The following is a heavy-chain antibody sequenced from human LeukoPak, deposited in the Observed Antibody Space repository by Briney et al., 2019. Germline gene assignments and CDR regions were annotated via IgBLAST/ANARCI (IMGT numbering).Heavy chain of an antibody. D-gene: IGHD6-13*01. CDR1: GFTFSSYA. V-gene: IGHV3-30-3*01. CDR2: ISYDGSNK. Sequence: GGSLRLSCAASGFTFSSYAMHWVRQAPGEGLEWVAVISYDGSNKYYADSVKGRFTISRDNSKNTLYLQMNSLRAEDTALYYCAKVDTSSSWPEYFQHWGQGTLVTVSS. CDR3: AKVDTSSSWPEYFQH. J-gene: IGHJ1*01.